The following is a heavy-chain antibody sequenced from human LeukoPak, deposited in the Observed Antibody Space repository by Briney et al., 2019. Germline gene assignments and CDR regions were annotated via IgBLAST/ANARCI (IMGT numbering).Heavy chain of an antibody. CDR2: ISGYKGNT. D-gene: IGHD6-13*01. CDR1: GYTFRSYG. CDR3: ARVAAAGTGGSGFDY. J-gene: IGHJ4*02. Sequence: GASVKVSCKGSGYTFRSYGINWVRQAPGQGLEWMEWISGYKGNTSYAQKLQGRVTMTTDTSTSTAYMEPRSLRSDDTAVYYCARVAAAGTGGSGFDYWGQGTLVTVSS. V-gene: IGHV1-18*01.